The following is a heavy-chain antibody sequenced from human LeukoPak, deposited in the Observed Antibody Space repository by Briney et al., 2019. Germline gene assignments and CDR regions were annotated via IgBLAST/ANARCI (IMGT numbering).Heavy chain of an antibody. Sequence: SETLSLTCAVYGGSFSGYYWSWIRQPPGKGLEWIGEINHSGSTNYNPSLKSRVTMSVDTSKNQFSLKLSSVTAADTAVYYCAGAAPRDYASGSWFFDWFDPWGQGTLVTVSS. CDR1: GGSFSGYY. CDR3: AGAAPRDYASGSWFFDWFDP. CDR2: INHSGST. V-gene: IGHV4-34*01. J-gene: IGHJ5*02. D-gene: IGHD2-15*01.